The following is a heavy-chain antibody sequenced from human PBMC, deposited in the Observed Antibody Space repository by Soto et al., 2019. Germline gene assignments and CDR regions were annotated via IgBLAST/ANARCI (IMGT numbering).Heavy chain of an antibody. D-gene: IGHD6-6*01. CDR2: IYYSGST. CDR3: ARQYSTSSKFDY. CDR1: GGSISSYY. V-gene: IGHV4-59*08. Sequence: QVQLQESGPGLVKPSETLSLTCTVSGGSISSYYWSWIRQPPGKGLEWIGYIYYSGSTNYNPSLKSRVTMSVDTSKNHLSLKLSSVTAADTAVYFCARQYSTSSKFDYWGQGTLVTVSS. J-gene: IGHJ4*02.